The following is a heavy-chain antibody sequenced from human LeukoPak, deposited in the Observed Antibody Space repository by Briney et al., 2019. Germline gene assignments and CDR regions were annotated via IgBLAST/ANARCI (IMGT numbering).Heavy chain of an antibody. Sequence: GASVKVSCKASGGTFSSYAISWVRQAPGQGLEWMGRIIPNFGIANYAQKFQGRVTVTADKSTSTAYMELSSLRSEDTAVYYCARDRMVAAAGPRYYYGMDVWGQGTTVTVSS. CDR2: IIPNFGIA. V-gene: IGHV1-69*04. CDR3: ARDRMVAAAGPRYYYGMDV. J-gene: IGHJ6*02. D-gene: IGHD6-13*01. CDR1: GGTFSSYA.